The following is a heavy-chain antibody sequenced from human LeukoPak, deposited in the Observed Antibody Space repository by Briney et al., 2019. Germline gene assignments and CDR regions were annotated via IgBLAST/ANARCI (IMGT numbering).Heavy chain of an antibody. J-gene: IGHJ4*02. CDR3: ASVVTGGEDY. D-gene: IGHD3-22*01. CDR1: GGSFSGYY. Sequence: SETLSLTCAVYGGSFSGYYWSWIRQPPGKGLEWIGEINHSGSTNYNPSLKSRVTISVDTSKNRFSLKLSSVTAADTAVYYCASVVTGGEDYWGQGTLVTVSS. CDR2: INHSGST. V-gene: IGHV4-34*01.